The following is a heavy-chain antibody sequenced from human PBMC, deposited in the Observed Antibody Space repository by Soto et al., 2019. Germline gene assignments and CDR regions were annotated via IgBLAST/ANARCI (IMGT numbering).Heavy chain of an antibody. Sequence: QVQLVQSGAEEKKPGASVKVSCKASGYTFTSYAMPWVRQAPGQRLEWMGWINAGNGNTKYSQQFQGRVTITRDTSASTAYMELSSLRSEDTAVYYCARAWVVVTAPDYWGQGTLVTVSS. V-gene: IGHV1-3*05. J-gene: IGHJ4*02. D-gene: IGHD2-21*02. CDR3: ARAWVVVTAPDY. CDR2: INAGNGNT. CDR1: GYTFTSYA.